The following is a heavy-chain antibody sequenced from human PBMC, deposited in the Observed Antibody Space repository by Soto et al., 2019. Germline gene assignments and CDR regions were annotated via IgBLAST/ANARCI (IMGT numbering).Heavy chain of an antibody. Sequence: QVQLVESGGGVVQPGTSLRLSCVVSGFSFRVYAMHWVRQAPGKGLEWVAAVSHDGSTQFYADSLRGRFTISRDNSKDTLYIQLTSLRTEDTALSSCARYSDFDYFGYFDQWGQG. V-gene: IGHV3-30-3*01. D-gene: IGHD3-9*01. CDR2: VSHDGSTQ. CDR3: ARYSDFDYFGYFDQ. J-gene: IGHJ4*02. CDR1: GFSFRVYA.